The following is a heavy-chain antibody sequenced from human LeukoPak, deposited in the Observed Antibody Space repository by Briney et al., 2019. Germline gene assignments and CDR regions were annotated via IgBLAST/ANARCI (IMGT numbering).Heavy chain of an antibody. Sequence: SQTLSLTCAIFGDSVSSNSAAWNWIRQSPSRGLEWLGRTYYRSKWYNDYAVSVKSRITINPDTFKNQFSLQLNSVTPEDTAVYYCAREAAGTRTSRWYYFDYWGQGTLVTVSS. CDR2: TYYRSKWYN. V-gene: IGHV6-1*01. J-gene: IGHJ4*02. CDR3: AREAAGTRTSRWYYFDY. D-gene: IGHD1-7*01. CDR1: GDSVSSNSAA.